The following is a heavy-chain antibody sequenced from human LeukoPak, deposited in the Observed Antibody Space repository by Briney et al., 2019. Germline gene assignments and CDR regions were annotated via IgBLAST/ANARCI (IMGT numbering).Heavy chain of an antibody. Sequence: GGSLRLSCAASGFTFSSYEMNWVRQAPGKGLEWVSYVSSSGSTKYYAASVKGRFTISRDNAKNSLYLQMNSLRVKDTAVYYCARDPIFTRGNYYFDYWGQGTLVTVSS. CDR2: VSSSGSTK. CDR3: ARDPIFTRGNYYFDY. D-gene: IGHD2-8*02. CDR1: GFTFSSYE. V-gene: IGHV3-48*03. J-gene: IGHJ4*02.